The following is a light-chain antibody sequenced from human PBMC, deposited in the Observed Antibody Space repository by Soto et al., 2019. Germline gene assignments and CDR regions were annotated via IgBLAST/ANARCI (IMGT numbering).Light chain of an antibody. J-gene: IGLJ1*01. V-gene: IGLV1-40*01. CDR2: GNS. Sequence: QSALTQPPSVSGAPGQRVTISCTGSSSNIGAGYDVHWYQQLPGTAPKVLIYGNSNRPSGVPDRFSGSKSGTSASLAITGLQAEEEADYYCQSYDSSLSGYVFGTGTKVTVL. CDR3: QSYDSSLSGYV. CDR1: SSNIGAGYD.